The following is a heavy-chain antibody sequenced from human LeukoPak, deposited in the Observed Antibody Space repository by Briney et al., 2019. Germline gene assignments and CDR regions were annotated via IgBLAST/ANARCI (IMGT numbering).Heavy chain of an antibody. CDR3: ARDLQYYDFWSGQDAFDI. CDR2: ISAYNGNT. V-gene: IGHV1-18*01. Sequence: ASVKVSCKASGYTFTSYGISWVRQAPGQGLEWMGWISAYNGNTNYAQKLQGRVTMTTDTSTSTAYMELGSLRSDDTAVYYCARDLQYYDFWSGQDAFDIWGQGTMVTVSS. CDR1: GYTFTSYG. J-gene: IGHJ3*02. D-gene: IGHD3-3*01.